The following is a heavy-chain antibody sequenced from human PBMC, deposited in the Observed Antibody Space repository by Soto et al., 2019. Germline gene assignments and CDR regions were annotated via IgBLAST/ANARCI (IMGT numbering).Heavy chain of an antibody. J-gene: IGHJ4*02. D-gene: IGHD5-12*01. CDR2: ISSNGGST. V-gene: IGHV3-64*01. Sequence: GGSLRLSCAASGFTFSSYAMHWVRQAPGKGLEYVSAISSNGGSTYYANSVKGRFTISRDNSKNTLYLQMGSLRAEDMAVYYCARVMGSGYAFDYWGQGTLVTVSS. CDR1: GFTFSSYA. CDR3: ARVMGSGYAFDY.